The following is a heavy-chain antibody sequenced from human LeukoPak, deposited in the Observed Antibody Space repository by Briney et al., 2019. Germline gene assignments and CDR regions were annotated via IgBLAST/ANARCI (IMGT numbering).Heavy chain of an antibody. CDR2: IYSGGST. V-gene: IGHV3-53*01. J-gene: IGHJ6*02. D-gene: IGHD3-3*01. CDR3: AKSVAIYFYYGLDV. CDR1: GFTVSSNY. Sequence: GGSLRLSCAASGFTVSSNYMSWVRQAPGKGLEWVSVIYSGGSTYYADSVKGRFTISRDNFKNTLFLQMNSLRVEDTAPYYCAKSVAIYFYYGLDVWGQGTTVTVSS.